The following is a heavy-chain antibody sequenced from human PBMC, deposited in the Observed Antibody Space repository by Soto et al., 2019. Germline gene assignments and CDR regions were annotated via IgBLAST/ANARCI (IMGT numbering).Heavy chain of an antibody. D-gene: IGHD6-19*01. J-gene: IGHJ6*02. CDR3: AIDAVAGTRSPMDYYYYYGMDV. CDR2: INAGNGNT. CDR1: GYTFTSYA. V-gene: IGHV1-3*01. Sequence: ASVKVSFKASGYTFTSYAMHWVRQAPGQRLEWMGWINAGNGNTKYSQKFQGRVTITRDTSASTAYMELSSLRSEDTAVYYCAIDAVAGTRSPMDYYYYYGMDVWGQGTTVTVSS.